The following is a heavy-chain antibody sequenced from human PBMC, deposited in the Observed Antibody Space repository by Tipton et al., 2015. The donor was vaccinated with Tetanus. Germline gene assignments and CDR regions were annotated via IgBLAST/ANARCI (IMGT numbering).Heavy chain of an antibody. V-gene: IGHV4-61*01. J-gene: IGHJ4*02. CDR3: ARGTDAY. CDR2: ILYGAST. D-gene: IGHD2-2*01. CDR1: GGSVSSGSYY. Sequence: LRLSCTVFGGSVSSGSYYWAWIRQPPGKGLEYIGYILYGASTHYNPGLKRRVTVSADPSQNQFSLKLSSGTAADTAVYYCARGTDAYCGQGPLVTVSS.